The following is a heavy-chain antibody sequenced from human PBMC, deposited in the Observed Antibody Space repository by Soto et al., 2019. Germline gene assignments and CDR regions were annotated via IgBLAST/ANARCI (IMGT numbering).Heavy chain of an antibody. J-gene: IGHJ6*02. Sequence: ASVKVSCKASGYTFTGYYMHWVRQAPGQGLEWMGWINPNSGGTNYAQKFQGRVTMTRDTSISTAYMELSRLRSDDTAVYYCARDWGEAITKLAYYYYYGMDVWGQGTTVTVSS. CDR3: ARDWGEAITKLAYYYYYGMDV. V-gene: IGHV1-2*02. CDR1: GYTFTGYY. D-gene: IGHD3-16*01. CDR2: INPNSGGT.